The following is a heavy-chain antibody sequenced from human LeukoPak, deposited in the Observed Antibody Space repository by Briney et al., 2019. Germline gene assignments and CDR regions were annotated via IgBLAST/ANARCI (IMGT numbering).Heavy chain of an antibody. CDR1: GYTFTSYA. D-gene: IGHD6-19*01. CDR3: ARAPMYSSGWNNWFDP. J-gene: IGHJ5*02. CDR2: INAGNGNT. V-gene: IGHV1-3*01. Sequence: ASVKVSCKASGYTFTSYAMHWVRQAPGQRLEWMGWINAGNGNTKYSQKFQGRVTITRDTSASTAYMELSSLRSVDTAVYYCARAPMYSSGWNNWFDPWGQGTLVTVSS.